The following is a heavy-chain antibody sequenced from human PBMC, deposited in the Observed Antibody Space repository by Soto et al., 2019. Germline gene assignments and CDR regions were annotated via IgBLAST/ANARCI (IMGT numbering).Heavy chain of an antibody. CDR1: GGSISNYY. D-gene: IGHD6-13*01. CDR2: IYYSGSA. J-gene: IGHJ4*02. Sequence: SETLSLTCTVSGGSISNYYWSWIRQPPGKGLEWIGYIYYSGSANYNPSLKSRVTISVDTSKNQFSLKLSSVTAADTAVYYCARAGAGTLSDYWGQGTLVTVSS. CDR3: ARAGAGTLSDY. V-gene: IGHV4-59*01.